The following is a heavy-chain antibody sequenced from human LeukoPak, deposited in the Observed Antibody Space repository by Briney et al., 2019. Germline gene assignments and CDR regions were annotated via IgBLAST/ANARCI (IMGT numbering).Heavy chain of an antibody. CDR3: AIRGESGSYRLDAFDI. CDR1: GGSISSGGYY. Sequence: SETLSLTCTVSGGSISSGGYYWSWIRQPPGKGLEWIGYIYHSGSTYYNPSLKSRVTISVDRSKNQFSLKLSSVTAADTAVYYCAIRGESGSYRLDAFDIWGQGTMVTVSS. CDR2: IYHSGST. J-gene: IGHJ3*02. D-gene: IGHD1-26*01. V-gene: IGHV4-30-2*01.